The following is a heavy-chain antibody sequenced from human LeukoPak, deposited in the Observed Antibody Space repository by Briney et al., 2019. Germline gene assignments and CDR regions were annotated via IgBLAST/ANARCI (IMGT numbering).Heavy chain of an antibody. Sequence: GGSLRLSCAASGFTFSSYGMHWVRQAPGKGLEWVAFIRYDGSNKYYADSVKGRFTISRDNSKNTLYLQMNSLRAEDTAVYYCAKAPLQYYDILPIEYFQHWGQGTLVTVSS. CDR3: AKAPLQYYDILPIEYFQH. CDR2: IRYDGSNK. V-gene: IGHV3-30*02. D-gene: IGHD3-9*01. CDR1: GFTFSSYG. J-gene: IGHJ1*01.